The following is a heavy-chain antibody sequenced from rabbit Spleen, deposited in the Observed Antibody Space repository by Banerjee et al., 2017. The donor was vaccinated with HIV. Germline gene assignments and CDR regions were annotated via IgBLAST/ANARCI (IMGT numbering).Heavy chain of an antibody. D-gene: IGHD6-1*01. Sequence: QEQLVESGGGLVKPGASLTLTCTASGVSFSFNSYMCWVRQAPGKGLEWIACIDTGSSGFTYFASWAKGRFTISKTSSTTVTLQMTSLTAADTATYFCARLGHADYPYAYGLKLWGPGTLVTVS. CDR3: ARLGHADYPYAYGLKL. J-gene: IGHJ4*01. V-gene: IGHV1S45*01. CDR2: IDTGSSGFT. CDR1: GVSFSFNSY.